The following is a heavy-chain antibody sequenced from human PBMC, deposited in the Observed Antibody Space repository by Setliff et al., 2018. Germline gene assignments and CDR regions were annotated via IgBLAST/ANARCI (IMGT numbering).Heavy chain of an antibody. Sequence: SETLSLTCIVSGVSVSRHYWSWIRQPPGKTLEWIGYIYTGGSTTYNPSLKSRVTLSLDTSKNHLSLNLTSVTAADTAVYYCARSLSSGSYWNSRPFYSDYWGQGTLVTVSS. D-gene: IGHD3-10*01. CDR3: ARSLSSGSYWNSRPFYSDY. J-gene: IGHJ4*02. V-gene: IGHV4-4*08. CDR2: IYTGGST. CDR1: GVSVSRHY.